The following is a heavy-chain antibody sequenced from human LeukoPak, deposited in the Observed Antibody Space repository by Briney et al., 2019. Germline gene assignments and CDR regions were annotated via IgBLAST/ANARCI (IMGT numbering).Heavy chain of an antibody. V-gene: IGHV1-69*13. J-gene: IGHJ6*02. D-gene: IGHD2-2*01. Sequence: ASVKVSCKASGGTFSSYAISWVRQAPGQGLEWMGGIIPIFGTANYAQKFQGRVTITADESTSTAYMELSSLRSEDTAVYHCARGSSRNYYYGMDVWGQGTTVTVSS. CDR1: GGTFSSYA. CDR2: IIPIFGTA. CDR3: ARGSSRNYYYGMDV.